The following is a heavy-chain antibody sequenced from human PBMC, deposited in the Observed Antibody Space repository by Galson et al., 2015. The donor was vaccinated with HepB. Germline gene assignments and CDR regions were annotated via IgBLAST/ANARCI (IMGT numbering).Heavy chain of an antibody. D-gene: IGHD1-26*01. CDR3: ARGPLGAPPYFDY. J-gene: IGHJ4*02. CDR1: GGTFSSYA. V-gene: IGHV1-69*06. CDR2: IIPIFGTA. Sequence: SVKVSCKASGGTFSSYAISWVRQAPGQGLEWMGGIIPIFGTANYAQKFQGRVTITADKSTSTAYMELSSLRSEDTAVYYCARGPLGAPPYFDYWGQGTLVTVSS.